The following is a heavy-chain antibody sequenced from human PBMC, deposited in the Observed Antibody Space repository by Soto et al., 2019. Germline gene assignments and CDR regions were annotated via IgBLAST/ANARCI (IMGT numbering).Heavy chain of an antibody. J-gene: IGHJ6*02. V-gene: IGHV4-61*01. CDR3: ARVPVGWGTMGFYYYYGMDV. D-gene: IGHD1-26*01. Sequence: SETLSLTCTVSGGSVSSGSYYWSWIRQPPGKGLEWIGYIYYSGSTNYHPSLKPRVTISVDTSKDQFSLKLSSVTAAATAVFYCARVPVGWGTMGFYYYYGMDVWGQGTTVTVSS. CDR1: GGSVSSGSYY. CDR2: IYYSGST.